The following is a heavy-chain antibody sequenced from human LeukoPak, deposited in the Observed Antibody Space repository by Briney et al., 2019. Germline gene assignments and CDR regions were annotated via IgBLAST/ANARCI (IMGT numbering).Heavy chain of an antibody. D-gene: IGHD4-17*01. Sequence: ASVKVSCKASGYTFTGYYMHCVRQAPGQGLEWMGWINPNSGGTNYAQKFQGRVTMTRDTSISTAYMELSRLRSDDTAVYYCAREDGGPGGTTSWGQGTLVTVSS. CDR1: GYTFTGYY. V-gene: IGHV1-2*02. CDR3: AREDGGPGGTTS. J-gene: IGHJ5*02. CDR2: INPNSGGT.